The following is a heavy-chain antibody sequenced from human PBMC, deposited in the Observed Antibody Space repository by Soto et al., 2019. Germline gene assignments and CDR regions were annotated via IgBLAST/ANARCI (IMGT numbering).Heavy chain of an antibody. D-gene: IGHD3-22*01. V-gene: IGHV1-69*01. CDR3: ARGGHLYYYDSSGYRPLDYFDY. CDR2: IIPIFGTA. J-gene: IGHJ4*02. Sequence: EASVKVSCKASGGTFSSYAISWVRQAPGQGLEWMGGIIPIFGTANYAQKFQGRVTITADESTSTAYMELSSLRSEDTAVYYCARGGHLYYYDSSGYRPLDYFDYWGQGTLVTVS. CDR1: GGTFSSYA.